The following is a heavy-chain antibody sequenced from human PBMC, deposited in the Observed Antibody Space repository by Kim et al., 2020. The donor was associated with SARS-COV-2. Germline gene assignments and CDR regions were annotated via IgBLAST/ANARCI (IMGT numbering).Heavy chain of an antibody. J-gene: IGHJ3*02. CDR1: GFTSDDYA. Sequence: GGSLRLSCASSGFTSDDYAMHWVRQAPGKGLEWVSLISWDGGSTYYADSVKGRFTISRDNSKNSLYLQMNSLRAEDTALYYCAKSTLEDDAFDIWGQGTMVTVSS. CDR2: ISWDGGST. D-gene: IGHD2-2*01. CDR3: AKSTLEDDAFDI. V-gene: IGHV3-43D*03.